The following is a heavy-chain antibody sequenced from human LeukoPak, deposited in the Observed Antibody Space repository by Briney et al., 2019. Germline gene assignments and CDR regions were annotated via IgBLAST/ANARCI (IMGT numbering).Heavy chain of an antibody. CDR2: INWNGGST. D-gene: IGHD3-10*01. J-gene: IGHJ4*02. CDR3: ARGEIPSPYYDGAGSYFSDY. CDR1: GFTFDDFDDYG. V-gene: IGHV3-20*04. Sequence: PGGSLRLSCAASGFTFDDFDDYGMNWVRQVPGKGLEWVSGINWNGGSTGYADSVKGRFTISRDNTKKYVYLQMNSLRAEDTALYYCARGEIPSPYYDGAGSYFSDYWGQGTLVTVSS.